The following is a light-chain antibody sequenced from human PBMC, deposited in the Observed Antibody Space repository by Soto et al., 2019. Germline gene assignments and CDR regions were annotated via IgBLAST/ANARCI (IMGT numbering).Light chain of an antibody. CDR2: DNN. CDR1: NSNIGNNY. J-gene: IGLJ3*02. CDR3: GTWDSSLSVGV. V-gene: IGLV1-51*01. Sequence: QSVLTQPPSVSAAPGQKVTISCSGSNSNIGNNYVSWYQHLPGTAPKLLIYDNNKRSSGIYDRFSGSKSGTSATLGITGLQTGDEADYYCGTWDSSLSVGVFGGGTKLTVL.